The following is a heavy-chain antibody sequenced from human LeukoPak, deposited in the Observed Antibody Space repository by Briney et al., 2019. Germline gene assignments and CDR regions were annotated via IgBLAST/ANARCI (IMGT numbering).Heavy chain of an antibody. D-gene: IGHD3-10*01. V-gene: IGHV3-7*01. CDR1: GFSFTTYW. Sequence: GGSLRLSCAASGFSFTTYWMSWVRQAQGKGLEWVANINQDGTEKYYVDSMKGRFTISRGNGKNSLYLQMNSLRVEDTAVYYCAKLAKYFYGAETFYFFEHWGQGTPVTASS. CDR2: INQDGTEK. J-gene: IGHJ4*02. CDR3: AKLAKYFYGAETFYFFEH.